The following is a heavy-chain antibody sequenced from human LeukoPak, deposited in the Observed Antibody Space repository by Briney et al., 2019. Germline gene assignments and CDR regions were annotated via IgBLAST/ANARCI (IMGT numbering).Heavy chain of an antibody. Sequence: ASVEVSCKASGGTFSSYAISWVRQAPGQGLEWMGGIIPIFGTANYAQKFQGRVTITTDESTSTAYMELSSLRSEDTAVYYCARGPTVEMATMYWGQGTLVTVSS. CDR3: ARGPTVEMATMY. J-gene: IGHJ4*02. V-gene: IGHV1-69*05. D-gene: IGHD5-24*01. CDR2: IIPIFGTA. CDR1: GGTFSSYA.